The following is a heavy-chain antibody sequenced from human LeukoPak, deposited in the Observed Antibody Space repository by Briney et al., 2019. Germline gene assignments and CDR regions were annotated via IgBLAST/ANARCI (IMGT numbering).Heavy chain of an antibody. CDR1: GGSFSGYY. D-gene: IGHD2-15*01. CDR3: ARVYCSGGSCYIPGFDPHGIYYFDY. J-gene: IGHJ4*02. Sequence: SETLSLTCAVYGGSFSGYYWSWIRQPPVKGLEWIGEINHSGSTNYNPSLKSRVTISVDTSKNQFSLKLSSVTAADTAVYYCARVYCSGGSCYIPGFDPHGIYYFDYWGQGTLVTVSS. V-gene: IGHV4-34*01. CDR2: INHSGST.